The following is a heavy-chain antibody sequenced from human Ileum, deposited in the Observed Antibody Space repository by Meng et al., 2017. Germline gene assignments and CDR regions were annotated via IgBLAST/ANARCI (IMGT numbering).Heavy chain of an antibody. J-gene: IGHJ5*02. Sequence: EGLLVDTGGGLIQPGESLNLSCAASGFTVSSNYISWVRQAPGKGLEWVSVIYAGGTTYYADSVKGRFTISRDDSKNTVFLQMNSLRGEDTAVYYCAGRYSSGWYVHWGQGTLVTVSS. V-gene: IGHV3-53*02. D-gene: IGHD6-19*01. CDR3: AGRYSSGWYVH. CDR2: IYAGGTT. CDR1: GFTVSSNY.